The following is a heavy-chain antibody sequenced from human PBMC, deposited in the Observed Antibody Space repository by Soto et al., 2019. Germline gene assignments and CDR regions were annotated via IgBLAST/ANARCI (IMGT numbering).Heavy chain of an antibody. CDR2: INHSGST. CDR1: GGSFSGYY. J-gene: IGHJ5*02. V-gene: IGHV4-34*01. Sequence: PSETLSLTCAVYGGSFSGYYWSWIRQPPGKGLEWIGEINHSGSTNYNPSLKSRVTISVDTSKNQFSLKLSSVTAADTAVYYCAREKIEYYYGSGSVNWFDPWGQGTLVTVSS. CDR3: AREKIEYYYGSGSVNWFDP. D-gene: IGHD3-10*01.